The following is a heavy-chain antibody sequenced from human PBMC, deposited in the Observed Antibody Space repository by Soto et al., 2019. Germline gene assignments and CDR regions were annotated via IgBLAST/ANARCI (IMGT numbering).Heavy chain of an antibody. CDR2: VYYSGSA. CDR1: DASISTATFY. V-gene: IGHV4-31*03. CDR3: ARGEAGVAGRLDY. J-gene: IGHJ4*02. D-gene: IGHD6-19*01. Sequence: LSLTCTVSDASISTATFYWIRQLPGEALEWIGYVYYSGSAYYNSSLRSRATLSLDTSKSEFSLTLTSLTAADTAVYYCARGEAGVAGRLDYWGQGTLVTVSS.